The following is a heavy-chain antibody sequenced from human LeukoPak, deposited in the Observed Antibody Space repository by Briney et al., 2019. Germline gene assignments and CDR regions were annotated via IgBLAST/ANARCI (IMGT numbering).Heavy chain of an antibody. CDR1: GFTFSSYA. CDR3: AKAPQYCSGGSCYSGGYYFDY. J-gene: IGHJ4*02. D-gene: IGHD2-15*01. Sequence: GGSLRLSCAASGFTFSSYAMSWLRQAPGKGLEWVSAISGGGGSTHYADSVKGRFTISRDNSKNTLYLQMNSLRAEDTAVYYCAKAPQYCSGGSCYSGGYYFDYWGQGTLVTVSS. CDR2: ISGGGGST. V-gene: IGHV3-23*01.